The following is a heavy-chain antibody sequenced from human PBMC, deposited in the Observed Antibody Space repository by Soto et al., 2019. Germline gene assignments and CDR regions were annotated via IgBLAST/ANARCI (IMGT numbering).Heavy chain of an antibody. V-gene: IGHV1-24*01. CDR1: GYTLTELS. CDR3: ATVPYDYVWGSYRPFDY. Sequence: GASVKVSCKVSGYTLTELSMHWVRQAPGKGLEWMGGFDPEDVETIYAQKFQGRVTMTEDTSTDTAYMELSSLRSEDTAVYYCATVPYDYVWGSYRPFDYWGQGTLVTVSS. CDR2: FDPEDVET. J-gene: IGHJ4*02. D-gene: IGHD3-16*02.